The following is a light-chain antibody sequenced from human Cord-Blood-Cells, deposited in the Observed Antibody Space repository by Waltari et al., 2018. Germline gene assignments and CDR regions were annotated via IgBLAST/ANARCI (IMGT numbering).Light chain of an antibody. J-gene: IGLJ3*02. CDR2: EGS. CDR1: SSDVGSYNL. CDR3: CLYAGSSTWV. V-gene: IGLV2-23*01. Sequence: TQPASVSGSPGQSITISCTGTSSDVGSYNLVSWYQQHPGKAPKIMIYEGSKRPSGVSNRFSGSKSGNTDSLTISGLQAEDEADYYCCLYAGSSTWVFGGGTRLTVL.